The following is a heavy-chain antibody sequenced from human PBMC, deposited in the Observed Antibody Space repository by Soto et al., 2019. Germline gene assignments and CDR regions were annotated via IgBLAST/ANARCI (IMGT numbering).Heavy chain of an antibody. Sequence: GGSLRLSCSASGFTFGDYAMSWFRQAPGKGLEWVGFIRSKAFGATTDYAASVKGRFTISRDDSRRIAYLEMNSLKTDDTAVYYCSRERTTVTTRRGYYYGMDVWGQGTTVTVSS. J-gene: IGHJ6*02. CDR1: GFTFGDYA. V-gene: IGHV3-49*03. D-gene: IGHD4-17*01. CDR2: IRSKAFGATT. CDR3: SRERTTVTTRRGYYYGMDV.